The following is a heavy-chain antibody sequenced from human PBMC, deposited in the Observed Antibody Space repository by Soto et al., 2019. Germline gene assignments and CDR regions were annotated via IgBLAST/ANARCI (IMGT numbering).Heavy chain of an antibody. D-gene: IGHD5-12*01. CDR1: GYTFINYH. CDR3: AKSPRGEMATD. V-gene: IGHV1-18*01. CDR2: INTYNGMT. Sequence: QVQLVQSGGEVKKPGASVTVSCKASGYTFINYHITWVRQAPGQRLEWMAWINTYNGMTDYAQKFQGRVTMTRDTSTSTAYMEPRNLGSDDTAVYFCAKSPRGEMATDWGQGTLVTVSS. J-gene: IGHJ4*02.